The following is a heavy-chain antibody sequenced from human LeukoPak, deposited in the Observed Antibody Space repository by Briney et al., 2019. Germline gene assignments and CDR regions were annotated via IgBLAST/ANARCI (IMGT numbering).Heavy chain of an antibody. CDR3: AREEVPHGFDI. Sequence: PSETLSLTCTVSGGSISTYYWSWIRQPPGKGLEYIGYIYYSGSTNYNPTLKSRVTMSLDTSKNHFSLKLSSVTAADTAVYYCAREEVPHGFDIWGQGTMVTVSS. J-gene: IGHJ3*02. CDR1: GGSISTYY. CDR2: IYYSGST. V-gene: IGHV4-59*01.